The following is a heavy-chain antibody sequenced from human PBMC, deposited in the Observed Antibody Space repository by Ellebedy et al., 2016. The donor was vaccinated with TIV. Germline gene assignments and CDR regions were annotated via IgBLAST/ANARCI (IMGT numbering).Heavy chain of an antibody. D-gene: IGHD4-17*01. Sequence: GESLKISCAASGFTFSGYAMNWVRQGPGQGLEWVSSISGDSAYIHYADSVRGRFTISRDNSKNPVYLQTNSLRAEDTAVYYCARFRYDHGDDVGYWGQGTLVTVSS. J-gene: IGHJ4*02. CDR1: GFTFSGYA. CDR2: ISGDSAYI. CDR3: ARFRYDHGDDVGY. V-gene: IGHV3-21*01.